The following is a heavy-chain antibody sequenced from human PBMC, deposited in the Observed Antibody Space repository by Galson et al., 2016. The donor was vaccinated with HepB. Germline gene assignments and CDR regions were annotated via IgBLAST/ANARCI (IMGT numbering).Heavy chain of an antibody. D-gene: IGHD2-2*01. V-gene: IGHV4-59*12. Sequence: SETLSLTCTVSGASINGYCWXXIRXXXGKXXXWVXXMCYSXSTXYSPSLKSRVTIXMDKSKNWFSLRLNSVTAADTAXYYCASVRGGCSSTSCYIDSWGQGTLXTVSA. CDR2: MCYSXST. CDR3: ASVRGGCSSTSCYIDS. CDR1: GASINGYC. J-gene: IGHJ4*02.